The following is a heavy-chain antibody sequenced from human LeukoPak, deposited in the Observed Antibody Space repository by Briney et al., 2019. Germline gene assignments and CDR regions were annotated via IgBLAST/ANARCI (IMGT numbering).Heavy chain of an antibody. V-gene: IGHV1-69*06. CDR2: IIPIFGTA. D-gene: IGHD6-13*01. CDR1: GGTFTSYA. J-gene: IGHJ1*01. CDR3: ARVPYSSSWYFFQH. Sequence: SVKVSCKASGGTFTSYAISWVRQAPGQGLEWMGGIIPIFGTANYAQKFQGRVTITADKSTSTAYMELSSLRSEDTAVYYCARVPYSSSWYFFQHWGQGTLVTVSS.